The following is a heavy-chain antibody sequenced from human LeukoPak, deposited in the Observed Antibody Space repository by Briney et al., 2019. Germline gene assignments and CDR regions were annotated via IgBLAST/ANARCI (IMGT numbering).Heavy chain of an antibody. CDR1: GGSISSSSYY. CDR2: IYYSGST. J-gene: IGHJ5*02. V-gene: IGHV4-61*05. D-gene: IGHD3-16*01. CDR3: ARHRGGIFDP. Sequence: SETLSLTCTVSGGSISSSSYYWGWIRQPPGKGLEWIGYIYYSGSTNYNPSLKSRVTISVDTSKNQFSLKLSSVTAADTAVYYCARHRGGIFDPWGQGTLVTVSS.